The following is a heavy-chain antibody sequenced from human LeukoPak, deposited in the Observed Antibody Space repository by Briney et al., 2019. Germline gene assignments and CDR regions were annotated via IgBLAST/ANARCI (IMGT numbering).Heavy chain of an antibody. J-gene: IGHJ4*02. CDR2: ISGSGGST. Sequence: QSGGSLRLSCAASGFTFSSYAMSWVRQAPGKGLEWVSAISGSGGSTYYADSVKGRFTISRDNSKNTLYLQMNSLRAEDTAVYYCAKATNPVLLWFGEPTEGFGYWGQGTLVTVSS. CDR3: AKATNPVLLWFGEPTEGFGY. V-gene: IGHV3-23*01. D-gene: IGHD3-10*01. CDR1: GFTFSSYA.